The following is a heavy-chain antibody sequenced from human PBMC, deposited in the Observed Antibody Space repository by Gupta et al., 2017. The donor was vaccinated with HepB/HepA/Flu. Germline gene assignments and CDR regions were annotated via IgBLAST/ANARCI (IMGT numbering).Heavy chain of an antibody. CDR2: IDWDDDK. V-gene: IGHV2-70*01. CDR3: ARKRQADYYESGGCASDVFDI. CDR1: GFSLPTTGMR. D-gene: IGHD3-22*01. Sequence: QFTLRESGPALVKLPDTLTLPRSFYGFSLPTTGMRFSWIRQPTAKALEWLTLIDWDDDKYYSSSLKTRIDISKDTAKNRVLLALTNVDHADTATYCCARKRQADYYESGGCASDVFDIWGQVIMVTVSP. J-gene: IGHJ3*02.